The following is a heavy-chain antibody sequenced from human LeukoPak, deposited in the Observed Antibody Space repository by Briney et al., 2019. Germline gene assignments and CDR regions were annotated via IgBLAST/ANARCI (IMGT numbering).Heavy chain of an antibody. CDR3: ARENPYGDYGGAFDY. D-gene: IGHD4-17*01. CDR2: ISYDGSNK. CDR1: GFTFSSYA. V-gene: IGHV3-30*04. Sequence: GGSLRLSCAASGFTFSSYAMHWVRQAPGKGLEWVAVISYDGSNKYYADSVKGRFTISRDNSKNTLYLQMNSLRAEDTAVYYCARENPYGDYGGAFDYWGQGTLVTVSS. J-gene: IGHJ4*02.